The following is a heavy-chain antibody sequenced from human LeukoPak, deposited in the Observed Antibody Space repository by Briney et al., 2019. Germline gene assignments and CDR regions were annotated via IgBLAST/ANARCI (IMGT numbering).Heavy chain of an antibody. Sequence: GGSLRLSCAASGFSFSSYGMHWVRQAPGKGLEWVTNIWFDGSNQFYADSVKGRFTISRDNAKNSLTLQMNSLRVEDTAAYYCARDRRLHNWGQGTLVTVSS. D-gene: IGHD1-14*01. CDR1: GFSFSSYG. V-gene: IGHV3-33*01. CDR2: IWFDGSNQ. CDR3: ARDRRLHN. J-gene: IGHJ4*02.